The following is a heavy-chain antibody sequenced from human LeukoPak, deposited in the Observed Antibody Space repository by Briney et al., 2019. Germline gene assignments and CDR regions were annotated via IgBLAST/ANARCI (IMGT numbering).Heavy chain of an antibody. Sequence: PGGSLRLSCAASGFTFSSYAMSWVRQAPGKGLEWVSAISGSGGSTYYADSVKGRFTISRDNSKNTLYLQMNSLRAEDTAVYYCARAWYYDSSGATYYFDYWGQGTRVIVPS. D-gene: IGHD3-22*01. CDR2: ISGSGGST. CDR1: GFTFSSYA. J-gene: IGHJ4*02. CDR3: ARAWYYDSSGATYYFDY. V-gene: IGHV3-23*01.